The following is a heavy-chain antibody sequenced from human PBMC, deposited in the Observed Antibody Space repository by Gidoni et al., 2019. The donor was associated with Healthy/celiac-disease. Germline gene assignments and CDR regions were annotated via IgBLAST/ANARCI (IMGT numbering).Heavy chain of an antibody. CDR1: GGSIRSGDYY. V-gene: IGHV4-30-4*01. Sequence: QVQLQESGPGLVKPSQTLSLTCTVSGGSIRSGDYYWSWIRQPPGKGLEWIGYIYYSGSTYYNPSLKSRVTISVDTSKNQFSLKLSSVTAADTAVYYCARETKRARGVINYWGQGTLVTVSS. J-gene: IGHJ4*02. CDR2: IYYSGST. D-gene: IGHD3-10*01. CDR3: ARETKRARGVINY.